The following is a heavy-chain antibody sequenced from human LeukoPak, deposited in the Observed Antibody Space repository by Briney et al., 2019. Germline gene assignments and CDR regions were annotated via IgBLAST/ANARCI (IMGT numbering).Heavy chain of an antibody. V-gene: IGHV3-23*01. Sequence: GGSLRLSCAASGFTFSSHGMSWVRQAPGKGLEWVSTISGSGDNTYYADSVKGRFTISRDNSKNTLYLQMNSLRAEDTAVYYCAKETRGYSARDPTFGSWGQGTLVTVSS. CDR1: GFTFSSHG. J-gene: IGHJ4*02. D-gene: IGHD5-12*01. CDR3: AKETRGYSARDPTFGS. CDR2: ISGSGDNT.